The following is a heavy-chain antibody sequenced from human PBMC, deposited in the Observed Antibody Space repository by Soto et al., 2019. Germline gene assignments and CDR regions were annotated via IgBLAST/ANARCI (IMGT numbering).Heavy chain of an antibody. CDR3: AGGHWATRRYFDL. Sequence: QVQLQQWGAGLLMPSETLSLTCAVYGGALTDYYWTWIRQPPGKGLEFVGEITDSGSTYYNPSLRGCVTMAVDRLKTRFSLQMSSVSAADTGVYYCAGGHWATRRYFDLWGRGALVTVSS. J-gene: IGHJ2*01. CDR2: ITDSGST. D-gene: IGHD5-12*01. CDR1: GGALTDYY. V-gene: IGHV4-34*01.